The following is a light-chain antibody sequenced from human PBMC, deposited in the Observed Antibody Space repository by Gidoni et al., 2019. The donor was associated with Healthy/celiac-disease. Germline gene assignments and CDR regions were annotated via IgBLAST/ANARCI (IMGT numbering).Light chain of an antibody. CDR2: EVS. V-gene: IGLV2-14*01. CDR3: SSYTSSSTVV. CDR1: SSYVGGYNY. Sequence: QSALTQPASVSASPGQSITISCTGTSSYVGGYNYVSWYQQHPGKAPKLMIYEVSNRPSGVSNRFSGSKSGNTASLTISGLQAEDEADYYCSSYTSSSTVVFGGGTKLTVL. J-gene: IGLJ2*01.